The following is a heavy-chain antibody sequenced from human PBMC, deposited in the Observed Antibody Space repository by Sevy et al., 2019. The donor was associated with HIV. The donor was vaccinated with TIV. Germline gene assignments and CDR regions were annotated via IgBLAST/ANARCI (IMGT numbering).Heavy chain of an antibody. V-gene: IGHV3-21*01. Sequence: GGSLRLSCAASGFTFSSYSMNWVRLAPGKGLEWVSSISSSSSYIYYADSVKGRFTISRDNAKNSLYLQMNSLRAEDTAVYYCARDLGTTFVAWFDPWGQGTLVTVSS. CDR1: GFTFSSYS. CDR2: ISSSSSYI. D-gene: IGHD1-7*01. CDR3: ARDLGTTFVAWFDP. J-gene: IGHJ5*02.